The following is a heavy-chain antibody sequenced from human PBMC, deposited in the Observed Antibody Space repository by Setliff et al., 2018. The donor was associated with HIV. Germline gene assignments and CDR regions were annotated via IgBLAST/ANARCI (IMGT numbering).Heavy chain of an antibody. V-gene: IGHV1-69*05. CDR2: IIPIFKSA. Sequence: SVKVSCKVSGDTFNNYGLNWVRQAPGQGLEWVGGIIPIFKSADYAQKFRGRVTITTDESTSTAYMDLSSLKSEDTAIYYCARTSGDAYNYEGAFDVWGQGTLVTVSS. CDR3: ARTSGDAYNYEGAFDV. D-gene: IGHD5-12*01. J-gene: IGHJ3*01. CDR1: GDTFNNYG.